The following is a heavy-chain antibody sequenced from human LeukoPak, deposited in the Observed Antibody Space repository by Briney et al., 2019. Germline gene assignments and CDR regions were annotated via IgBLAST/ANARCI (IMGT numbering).Heavy chain of an antibody. J-gene: IGHJ4*02. CDR2: INHSGST. Sequence: SETLSLTCAVYGGSFSGYYWSWIRQPPGKGLEWIGEINHSGSTNYNPSLKSRVTISVDTSKNQFSLNLSSVTAADTAVYYCARHMLGGKRSFDSWGQGTLVTVSS. CDR1: GGSFSGYY. D-gene: IGHD4-23*01. V-gene: IGHV4-34*01. CDR3: ARHMLGGKRSFDS.